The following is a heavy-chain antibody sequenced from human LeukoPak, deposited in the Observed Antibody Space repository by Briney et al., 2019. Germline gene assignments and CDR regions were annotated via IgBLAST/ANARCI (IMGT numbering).Heavy chain of an antibody. CDR2: IYYSGNT. CDR3: ARVIAAAGTDY. CDR1: GGSVSSGGYY. J-gene: IGHJ4*02. Sequence: SETLSLTCTVSGGSVSSGGYYWSWSRQHPGKGLEWIGYIYYSGNTYYNPPLKSRVPIPVDTSKHQFSLKLSSVPPADPAEYYCARVIAAAGTDYWGQGTLVRVSS. V-gene: IGHV4-31*03. D-gene: IGHD6-13*01.